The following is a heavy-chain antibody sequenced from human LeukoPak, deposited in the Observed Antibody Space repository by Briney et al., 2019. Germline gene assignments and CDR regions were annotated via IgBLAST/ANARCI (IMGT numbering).Heavy chain of an antibody. CDR1: GLTFSSIW. CDR3: AVDLCADVGLSWYFDL. V-gene: IGHV3-7*01. J-gene: IGHJ2*01. D-gene: IGHD2/OR15-2a*01. Sequence: GGCLSLSCAPSGLTFSSIWMSWVRQAPGKGLGWVAKIKQDVSEKYYVDSVKGRFTISRDNAKNSLYLQMNSLRGEGTTVYYCAVDLCADVGLSWYFDLWGRGTLVTVSS. CDR2: IKQDVSEK.